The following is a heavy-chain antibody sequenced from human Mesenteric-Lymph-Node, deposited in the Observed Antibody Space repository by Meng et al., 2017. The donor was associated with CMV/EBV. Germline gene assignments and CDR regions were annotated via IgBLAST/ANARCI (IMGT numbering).Heavy chain of an antibody. CDR1: GGSLSSSYW. CDR3: ARDSVVAAGVLDY. Sequence: VSGGSLSSSYWWSWVRPPPGKGLEWIGEIYQSGSTNYNPSLKSRVTISVDKSRNQFSLKVYSVTAADTAVYYCARDSVVAAGVLDYWGQGILVTVSS. V-gene: IGHV4-4*02. D-gene: IGHD6-13*01. J-gene: IGHJ4*01. CDR2: IYQSGST.